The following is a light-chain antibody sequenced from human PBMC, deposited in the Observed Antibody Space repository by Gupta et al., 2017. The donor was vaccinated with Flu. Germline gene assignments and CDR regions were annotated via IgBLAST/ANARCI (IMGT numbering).Light chain of an antibody. J-gene: IGKJ4*01. CDR3: QQRNNGPLT. V-gene: IGKV3-11*01. CDR2: DAS. CDR1: QSVRDY. Sequence: EIVLTQSPAALSLPAGERATLSCRASQSVRDYLAWYHQRPGQSPRLLIYDASNRATDVPARFNASGSETDFTLTISGLEPEDSGIYYCQQRNNGPLTFGGGTKVELK.